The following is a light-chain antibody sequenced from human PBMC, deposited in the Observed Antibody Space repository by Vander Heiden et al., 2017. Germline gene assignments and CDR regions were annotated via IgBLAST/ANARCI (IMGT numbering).Light chain of an antibody. CDR2: DVS. Sequence: QSALTHPRSVSGSPGQSVTISCTGTSSDVGGYNYVSWYQQHPGKAPKLMIYDVSKRPSGVPDRFSGSKSGNTASLTISGLQAEDEADYYCCSYAGSYTYVFATGTKVTVL. V-gene: IGLV2-11*01. J-gene: IGLJ1*01. CDR1: SSDVGGYNY. CDR3: CSYAGSYTYV.